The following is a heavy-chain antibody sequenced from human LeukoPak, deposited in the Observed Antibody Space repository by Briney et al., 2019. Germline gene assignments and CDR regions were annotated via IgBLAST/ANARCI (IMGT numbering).Heavy chain of an antibody. CDR1: GFTFRDYW. J-gene: IGHJ6*02. D-gene: IGHD7-27*01. Sequence: GGSLRLFCAASGFTFRDYWMSCVREAPGKGPEGVATIKQDGSEEHYVDSVKGRFTVSRDNARNSLFLQMNSLRVEDTAVYYCTTYKNWVAGDVWGQGTTVSVSS. CDR2: IKQDGSEE. V-gene: IGHV3-7*01. CDR3: TTYKNWVAGDV.